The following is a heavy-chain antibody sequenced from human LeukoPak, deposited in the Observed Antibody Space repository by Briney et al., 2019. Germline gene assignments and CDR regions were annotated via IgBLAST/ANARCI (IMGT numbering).Heavy chain of an antibody. CDR1: GYTFTCYY. D-gene: IGHD3-22*01. CDR2: INPNSGGT. CDR3: ARSDSSGYGFCVY. J-gene: IGHJ4*02. V-gene: IGHV1-2*02. Sequence: ASVKVSCKASGYTFTCYYMHWVRQAPGQGLEWMGWINPNSGGTNYAQKFQGRVTMTRDTSISTAYMELSRLRSDDTAVYYCARSDSSGYGFCVYWGQGTLVTVSS.